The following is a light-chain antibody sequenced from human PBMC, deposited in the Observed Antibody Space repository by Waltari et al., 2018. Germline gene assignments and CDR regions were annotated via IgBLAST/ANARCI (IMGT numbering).Light chain of an antibody. V-gene: IGKV1-39*01. CDR2: TTS. CDR3: QQADGIPFT. CDR1: PSVSRY. J-gene: IGKJ2*01. Sequence: DIKMTQSQSSLSASVGDTVTITCRASPSVSRYLNWYQQRPGEAPNLLIFTTSNLQGGVPSRFSGSGSGTEFILTINSLQPEDFATYYCQQADGIPFTFGQGTKVEVK.